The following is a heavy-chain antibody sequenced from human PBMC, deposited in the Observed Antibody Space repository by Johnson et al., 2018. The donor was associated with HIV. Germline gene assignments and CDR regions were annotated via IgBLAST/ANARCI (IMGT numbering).Heavy chain of an antibody. CDR2: ISYDGSNK. CDR1: GFTFSSYA. Sequence: VQLVESGGGVVQPGRSLRLSCAASGFTFSSYAMHWVRQAPGKGLEWVAVISYDGSNKYYADSVKGRFTISRDNSKNTLYLQMNSRRAEDTAVYYCARESTLDAFDIWGQGTMVTVSS. V-gene: IGHV3-30-3*01. J-gene: IGHJ3*02. CDR3: ARESTLDAFDI.